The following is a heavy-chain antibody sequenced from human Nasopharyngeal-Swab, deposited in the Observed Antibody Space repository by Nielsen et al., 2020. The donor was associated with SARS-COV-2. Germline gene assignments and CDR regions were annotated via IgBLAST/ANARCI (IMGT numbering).Heavy chain of an antibody. CDR2: IYPGDSDT. J-gene: IGHJ6*02. CDR1: GYRFSSYW. D-gene: IGHD5-12*01. V-gene: IGHV5-51*01. Sequence: GGSLRLSCDVSGYRFSSYWIGWVRQMPGKGLEWMGIIYPGDSDTRYSPSFQGQVTISADKSISTAYLQWSSLKASDTAMYYCVRPEGVATSFKYYFQYGMDVWGQGTMVTVPS. CDR3: VRPEGVATSFKYYFQYGMDV.